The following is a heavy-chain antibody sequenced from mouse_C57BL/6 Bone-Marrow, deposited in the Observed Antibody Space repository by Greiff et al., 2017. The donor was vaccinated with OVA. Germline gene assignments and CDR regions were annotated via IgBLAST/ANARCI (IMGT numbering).Heavy chain of an antibody. CDR2: ILSGSGST. CDR1: GYTFTGYW. V-gene: IGHV1-9*01. D-gene: IGHD2-4*01. CDR3: AFYYDYDGFAY. J-gene: IGHJ3*01. Sequence: QVQLQQSGAELMKPGASVKLSCKATGYTFTGYWIEWVKQRPGHGLEWIGEILSGSGSTNYNEKFKGKATFTADTSSNTAYMQLSSLITEDSAIYYCAFYYDYDGFAYWGQGTLVTVSA.